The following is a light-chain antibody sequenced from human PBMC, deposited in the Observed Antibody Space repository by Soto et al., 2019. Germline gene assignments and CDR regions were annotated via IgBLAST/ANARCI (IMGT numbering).Light chain of an antibody. V-gene: IGLV1-47*02. CDR1: SSNIGNNY. CDR2: STN. Sequence: QSVLTQSPSVSAAPGQKVTISCSGSSSNIGNNYVSWYQQLPGTAPKLLIYSTNQRPSGVPDRISGSKSGTSATLAISGLRFEDEADYYCAVWDDSLSGWVFGGGTKVTVL. J-gene: IGLJ3*02. CDR3: AVWDDSLSGWV.